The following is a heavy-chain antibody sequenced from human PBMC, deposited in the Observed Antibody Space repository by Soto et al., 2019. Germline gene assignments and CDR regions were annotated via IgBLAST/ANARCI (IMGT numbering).Heavy chain of an antibody. Sequence: QVQLQESGPGLVKPSETLSLTCTVSGGSISSYYWCWIRQPPGKGLEWIGYIYYSESTNYNPSLKSRVTISVDTSKNQFSLKLSSVTAADTAVYYCARRYGGTFDYWGQGTLVTVSS. V-gene: IGHV4-59*08. CDR2: IYYSEST. D-gene: IGHD2-15*01. J-gene: IGHJ4*02. CDR3: ARRYGGTFDY. CDR1: GGSISSYY.